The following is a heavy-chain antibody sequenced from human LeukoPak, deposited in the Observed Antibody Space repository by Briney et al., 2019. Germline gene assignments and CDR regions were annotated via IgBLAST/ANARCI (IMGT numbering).Heavy chain of an antibody. CDR3: AAEPGIAVAGPFDP. CDR2: IIPIFGTA. V-gene: IGHV1-69*13. CDR1: GYTFTSYG. D-gene: IGHD6-19*01. J-gene: IGHJ5*02. Sequence: ASVKVSCKASGYTFTSYGISWVRQAPGQGLEWMGGIIPIFGTANYAQKFQGRVTITADESTSTAYMELSSLRSEDTAVCYCAAEPGIAVAGPFDPWGQGTLVTVSS.